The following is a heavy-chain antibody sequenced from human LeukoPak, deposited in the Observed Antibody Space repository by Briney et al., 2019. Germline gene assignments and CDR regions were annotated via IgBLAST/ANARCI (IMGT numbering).Heavy chain of an antibody. V-gene: IGHV3-30*04. Sequence: GRSLRLSCAASGFTFSSYAMHWVRQAPGKGLEGVAVISYDGSNKYYADSVKGRFTISRDNSKNTLYLQMNSLRAEDTAVYYCARVTSSGWYPGRFDYWGQGTLVTVSS. D-gene: IGHD6-19*01. CDR2: ISYDGSNK. J-gene: IGHJ4*02. CDR1: GFTFSSYA. CDR3: ARVTSSGWYPGRFDY.